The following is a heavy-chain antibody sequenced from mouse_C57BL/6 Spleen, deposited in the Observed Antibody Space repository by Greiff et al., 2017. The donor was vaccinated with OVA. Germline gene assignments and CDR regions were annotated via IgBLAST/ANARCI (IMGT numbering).Heavy chain of an antibody. CDR2: INPNYGTT. J-gene: IGHJ1*03. Sequence: EVQLQQSGPELVKPGASVKISCKASGYSFTDYNMNWVKQSHGKSLEWIGVINPNYGTTSYNQKFKGKATLTVDQSSSTAYMQLNSLTSEDSAGYYGASVLNVGSRRYFEVWGKGTTVTVSS. D-gene: IGHD1-1*01. CDR1: GYSFTDYN. V-gene: IGHV1-39*01. CDR3: ASVLNVGSRRYFEV.